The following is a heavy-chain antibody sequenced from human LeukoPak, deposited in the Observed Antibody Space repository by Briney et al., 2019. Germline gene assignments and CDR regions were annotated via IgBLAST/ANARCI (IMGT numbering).Heavy chain of an antibody. CDR3: AGTLRDGYSYYFDS. D-gene: IGHD5-24*01. J-gene: IGHJ4*02. CDR1: DGSISRNY. CDR2: IYTSGTT. V-gene: IGHV4-4*07. Sequence: SETLSLTCTVSDGSISRNYWNWIRQPAGRGLEWIGRIYTSGTTHYNPSLKSRVTMSINTSKSQFSLEVTSVTAADTAFYYCAGTLRDGYSYYFDSWGQGTLVTVSS.